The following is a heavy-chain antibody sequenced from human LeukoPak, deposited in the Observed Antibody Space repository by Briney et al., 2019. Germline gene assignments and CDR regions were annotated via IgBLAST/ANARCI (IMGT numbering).Heavy chain of an antibody. D-gene: IGHD2-21*02. Sequence: SVKLSCKASGGTFSSYTISWVRQAPGQGLEWMGGIIPILGIANYAQKFQGRVTITADKSTSTAYMELSSLRSEDTAVYYCARSTGHIVVVTATDYWGQGTLVTVSS. CDR2: IIPILGIA. V-gene: IGHV1-69*10. CDR3: ARSTGHIVVVTATDY. J-gene: IGHJ4*02. CDR1: GGTFSSYT.